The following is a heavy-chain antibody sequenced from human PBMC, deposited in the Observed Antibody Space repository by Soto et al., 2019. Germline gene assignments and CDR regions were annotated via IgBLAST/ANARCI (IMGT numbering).Heavy chain of an antibody. J-gene: IGHJ2*01. CDR3: ARGFNGDSWRITWWYFDL. V-gene: IGHV3-11*01. CDR1: GFTFSDHY. D-gene: IGHD2-15*01. Sequence: QVQLVESGGDLVKPGGSLRLTCAASGFTFSDHYMSWIRQAPGKGLEWVSYISSSGTTVYYADSVKGRFTISRDDAKNSLYLQMNSLRAEDTAIYYCARGFNGDSWRITWWYFDLWGRGTLVSVSS. CDR2: ISSSGTTV.